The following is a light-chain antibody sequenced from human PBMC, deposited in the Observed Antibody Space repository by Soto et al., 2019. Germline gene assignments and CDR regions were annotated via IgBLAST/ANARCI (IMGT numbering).Light chain of an antibody. V-gene: IGKV3-11*01. CDR2: DTS. CDR3: QQYNNWPPIT. J-gene: IGKJ5*01. CDR1: QSVSSY. Sequence: EIVLTQSPATLSLSPGERATLSCRASQSVSSYLAWYQQKPGQAPRLLIYDTSSRPTDIPARFSGSGSGTDFTLTISSLQSEDFAVYYCQQYNNWPPITFGRGTRLEIK.